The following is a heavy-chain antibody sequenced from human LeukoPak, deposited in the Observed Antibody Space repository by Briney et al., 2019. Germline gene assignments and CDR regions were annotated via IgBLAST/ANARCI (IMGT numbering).Heavy chain of an antibody. J-gene: IGHJ4*02. CDR2: INPNSGGT. Sequence: ASVKVSCKASGYTFTGYYMHWVRQAPGQGLEWMGWINPNSGGTNYAQKFQGRVTMTRDTSISTAYMELSRLISDDTAVYYCARDPQVGATGLDYWGQGTLVTVSS. V-gene: IGHV1-2*02. CDR1: GYTFTGYY. D-gene: IGHD1-26*01. CDR3: ARDPQVGATGLDY.